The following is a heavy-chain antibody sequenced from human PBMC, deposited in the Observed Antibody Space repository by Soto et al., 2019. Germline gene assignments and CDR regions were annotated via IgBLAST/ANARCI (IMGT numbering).Heavy chain of an antibody. CDR1: GFTFSSYA. CDR3: ARHQVSYGPPDY. D-gene: IGHD4-17*01. J-gene: IGHJ4*02. V-gene: IGHV3-23*01. Sequence: PGGSLRLSCAASGFTFSSYAMAWVRQAPGKGLEWVSAISGSGGSTYYANSVKGRFTISRDKSISTAYLQWSSLKASDTAMYYCARHQVSYGPPDYWGQGTLVPVSS. CDR2: ISGSGGST.